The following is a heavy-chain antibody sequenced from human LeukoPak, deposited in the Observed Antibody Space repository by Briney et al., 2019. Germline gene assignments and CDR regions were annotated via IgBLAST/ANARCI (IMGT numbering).Heavy chain of an antibody. V-gene: IGHV4-4*07. D-gene: IGHD3-3*01. CDR2: IYTSGST. CDR1: GGSISSYY. CDR3: AGDKTFEVVNYFNY. Sequence: PSETLSLTCTVSGGSISSYYWSWIRQPAGKGLEWIGRIYTSGSTNYNPSLKSRVTMSVDTSKNQFSLKLSSVTAADTAVYYCAGDKTFEVVNYFNYWGQGTLVTVSS. J-gene: IGHJ4*02.